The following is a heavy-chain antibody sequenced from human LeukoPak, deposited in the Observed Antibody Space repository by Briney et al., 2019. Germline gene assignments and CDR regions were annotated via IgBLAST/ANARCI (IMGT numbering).Heavy chain of an antibody. Sequence: SETLSLTCTASGGSISSYYWSWIRHPPGNGLEWIGYIYYSGSTNYNPSLKSRVTISVDTSKNQFSLKLSSVTAADTAVYYCERGYYDFWSGYYWHDAFDIWGQGTMVTVSS. CDR2: IYYSGST. CDR3: ERGYYDFWSGYYWHDAFDI. V-gene: IGHV4-59*01. CDR1: GGSISSYY. D-gene: IGHD3-3*01. J-gene: IGHJ3*02.